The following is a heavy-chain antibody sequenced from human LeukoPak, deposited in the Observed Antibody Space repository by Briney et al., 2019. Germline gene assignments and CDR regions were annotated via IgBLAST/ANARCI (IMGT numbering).Heavy chain of an antibody. J-gene: IGHJ5*02. V-gene: IGHV4-39*07. CDR2: IYYSGST. CDR1: GGSISSNTYY. CDR3: ARDHCSGGSCYPTS. Sequence: SETLSLTCTVSGGSISSNTYYWGWIRQPPGKGLEWIGSIYYSGSTYYNPSLKSRVTISVDTSKNQFSLKLSSVTAADTAVYYCARDHCSGGSCYPTSWGQGTLVTVSS. D-gene: IGHD2-15*01.